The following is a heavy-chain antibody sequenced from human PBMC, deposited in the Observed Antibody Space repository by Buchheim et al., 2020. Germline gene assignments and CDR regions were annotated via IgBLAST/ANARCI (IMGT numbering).Heavy chain of an antibody. CDR3: ARHASLLEWLPYFDY. CDR1: GGSISSSSYY. Sequence: QLQLQESGPGLVKPSETLSLTCTVSGGSISSSSYYWGWIRQPPGKGLEWIGYIYYSGSTNYNPSLKSRVTISVDTSKNQFSLKLSSVTAADTAVYYCARHASLLEWLPYFDYWGQGTL. CDR2: IYYSGST. V-gene: IGHV4-61*05. J-gene: IGHJ4*02. D-gene: IGHD3-3*01.